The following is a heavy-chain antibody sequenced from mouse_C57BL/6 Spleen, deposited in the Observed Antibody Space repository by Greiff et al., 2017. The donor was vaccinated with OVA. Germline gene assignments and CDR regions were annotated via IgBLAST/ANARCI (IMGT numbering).Heavy chain of an antibody. Sequence: VQLVESGPGLVAPSQSLSITCTVSGFSLTSYGVDWVRQSPGKGLEWLGVIWGVGSTNYNSALKSRLSTSKDNSKSQVFLKMNSLQTDDTAMYYCASFDGGFAYWGQGTLVTVSA. CDR1: GFSLTSYG. CDR2: IWGVGST. V-gene: IGHV2-6*01. CDR3: ASFDGGFAY. J-gene: IGHJ3*01.